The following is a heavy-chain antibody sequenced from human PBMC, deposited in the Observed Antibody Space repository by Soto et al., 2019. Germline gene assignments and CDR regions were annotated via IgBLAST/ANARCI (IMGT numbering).Heavy chain of an antibody. J-gene: IGHJ6*02. V-gene: IGHV4-31*03. CDR1: GYSMTSGGYY. CDR3: ATLLGSHQHYYFGIDV. Sequence: QMQLQESGPELVKPSQTLSLICTVSGYSMTSGGYYWSRIRHLPGKGLEWIGYIYYSGGTQFNPSLKSRVSMSVDTSTDQFSLRLSSVTAADTADYYCATLLGSHQHYYFGIDVWGQGTTVTVSS. CDR2: IYYSGGT. D-gene: IGHD2-2*01.